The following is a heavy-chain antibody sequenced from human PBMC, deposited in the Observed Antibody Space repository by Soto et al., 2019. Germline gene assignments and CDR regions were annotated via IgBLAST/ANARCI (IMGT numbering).Heavy chain of an antibody. CDR2: ISGSGGST. CDR1: GFTFSSYA. J-gene: IGHJ6*03. CDR3: AKFALLGIAAASPPYYYYMDV. Sequence: GGSLRLSCAASGFTFSSYAMSWVRQAPGKGLEWVSAISGSGGSTYYADSVKGRFTISRDNSKNTLYLQMNSLRAEDTAVYYCAKFALLGIAAASPPYYYYMDVWGKGTTVTVSS. D-gene: IGHD6-13*01. V-gene: IGHV3-23*01.